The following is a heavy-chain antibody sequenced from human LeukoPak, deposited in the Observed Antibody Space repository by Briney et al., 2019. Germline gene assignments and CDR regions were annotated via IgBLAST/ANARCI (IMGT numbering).Heavy chain of an antibody. CDR3: AHRPILSGWPGKWFDP. D-gene: IGHD6-19*01. Sequence: SGPTLVNPTQTLTLTCTFSGFSLSTSGVGVGWIRQPPGKALEWLALIYWNDDKRYSPSLKSRLTITRDTSKNQVVLTMTNMDPVDAATYYCAHRPILSGWPGKWFDPWGQGTLVTVSS. V-gene: IGHV2-5*01. CDR1: GFSLSTSGVG. J-gene: IGHJ5*02. CDR2: IYWNDDK.